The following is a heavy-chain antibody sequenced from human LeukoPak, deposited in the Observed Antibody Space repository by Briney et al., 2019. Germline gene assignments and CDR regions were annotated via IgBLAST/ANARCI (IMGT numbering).Heavy chain of an antibody. D-gene: IGHD6-19*01. CDR3: ARSAVAGSGDFDY. Sequence: SETLSLTCTVSGGSISSSSYYWGWIRQPPGKGLEWIGSIYYSGSTYYNPSLKSRVTISVDTSKNQFSLKLSSVTAADTAMFYCARSAVAGSGDFDYWGQGTLVTVSS. CDR2: IYYSGST. J-gene: IGHJ4*02. V-gene: IGHV4-39*01. CDR1: GGSISSSSYY.